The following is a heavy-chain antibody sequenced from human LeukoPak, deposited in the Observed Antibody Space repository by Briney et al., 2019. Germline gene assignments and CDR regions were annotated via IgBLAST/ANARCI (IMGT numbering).Heavy chain of an antibody. V-gene: IGHV3-11*01. CDR3: AREVRLNDIVKFDP. CDR2: ISSSGSTI. J-gene: IGHJ5*02. CDR1: GFTFSDYY. Sequence: GGSLRLSCAASGFTFSDYYMSWIRQAPGKGLEGVSYISSSGSTIYYADSAKGRFTISRDNAKNSLYLQMNSLRAEDTAVYYCAREVRLNDIVKFDPWGQGTPVTVSS. D-gene: IGHD2-15*01.